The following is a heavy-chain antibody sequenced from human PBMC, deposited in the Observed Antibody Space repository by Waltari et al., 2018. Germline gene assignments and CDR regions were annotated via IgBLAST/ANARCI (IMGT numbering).Heavy chain of an antibody. CDR2: IYSVCST. CDR3: ASLWDYGDYAVDY. V-gene: IGHV3-66*02. D-gene: IGHD4-17*01. J-gene: IGHJ4*02. Sequence: EVQLVESGGGLVQPGGSLRLSCAASGFTVSSNYMSWVRQAPGKGLEWVSVIYSVCSTYDADSVKGRFTIARDNSKNTLYLQMNGLRAEDTAVYYCASLWDYGDYAVDYWGQGTLVTVSS. CDR1: GFTVSSNY.